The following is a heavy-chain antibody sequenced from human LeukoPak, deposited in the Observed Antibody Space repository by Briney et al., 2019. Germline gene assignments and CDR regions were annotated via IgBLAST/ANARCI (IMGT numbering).Heavy chain of an antibody. CDR2: MNPNSGHT. J-gene: IGHJ3*02. D-gene: IGHD4-17*01. CDR1: GYTFISYE. Sequence: ASVKVSCKASGYTFISYEINWVRQATGQGLEWMGWMNPNSGHTGYAQKFQARVTMTRDTSISTAYMELSSLRSEDTVVYYCARRNAYDDYLDAFDIWGQGTVVTVSS. V-gene: IGHV1-8*01. CDR3: ARRNAYDDYLDAFDI.